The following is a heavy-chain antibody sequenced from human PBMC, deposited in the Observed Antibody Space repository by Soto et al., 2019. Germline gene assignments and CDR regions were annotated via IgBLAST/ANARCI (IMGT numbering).Heavy chain of an antibody. D-gene: IGHD6-13*01. CDR3: ATDTTAAASAFDI. Sequence: GASVKVSCKVSGYTLTDLSMHWVRQAPGKGLEWMGGFDPEDGETIYAQKFQGRVTMTEDTSTDTAYMELSSLRSEDTAVYYCATDTTAAASAFDIWGQGTMVTVSS. CDR1: GYTLTDLS. V-gene: IGHV1-24*01. J-gene: IGHJ3*02. CDR2: FDPEDGET.